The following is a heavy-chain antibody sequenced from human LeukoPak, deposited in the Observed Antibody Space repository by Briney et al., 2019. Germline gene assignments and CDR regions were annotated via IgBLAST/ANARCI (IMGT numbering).Heavy chain of an antibody. J-gene: IGHJ4*02. V-gene: IGHV3-48*03. CDR2: ISSSGTTI. Sequence: PGGSLRLSCAASGFTFSIYEMNWVRQAPRKGLEWVSYISSSGTTIYYADSVKGRFTISRDNAKNSLYLQMNSLRAEDTAVLYCARETDSTLFDYWGQGTLVTVSS. D-gene: IGHD2-2*01. CDR3: ARETDSTLFDY. CDR1: GFTFSIYE.